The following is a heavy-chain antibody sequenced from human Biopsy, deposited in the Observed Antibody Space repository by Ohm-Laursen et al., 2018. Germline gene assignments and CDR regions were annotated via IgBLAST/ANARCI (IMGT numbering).Heavy chain of an antibody. D-gene: IGHD4-17*01. Sequence: SDTLSLTCAVSGGFISSSSYYWGWIRQPPGKRLEWIWSISYTGSTHDNPSLTSRVTISVDTSKNQFSLKLYSLTAADTAVYYCARHGVYGDLRMDYWGRGTLVTVSS. CDR2: ISYTGST. CDR3: ARHGVYGDLRMDY. J-gene: IGHJ4*02. CDR1: GGFISSSSYY. V-gene: IGHV4-39*01.